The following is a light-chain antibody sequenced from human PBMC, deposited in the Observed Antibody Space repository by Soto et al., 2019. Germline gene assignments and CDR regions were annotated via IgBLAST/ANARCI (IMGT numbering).Light chain of an antibody. CDR1: QDISND. CDR2: SAT. Sequence: AIQMTQSPTSLSASVGDRVIITCRASQDISNDLGWYQQKPGKAPKFLIYSATSTQSGVPSTFSGSGFGTDFTLTISSLQPEDFATYYCLQDHDYPRTFGQGTKVEF. CDR3: LQDHDYPRT. J-gene: IGKJ1*01. V-gene: IGKV1-6*01.